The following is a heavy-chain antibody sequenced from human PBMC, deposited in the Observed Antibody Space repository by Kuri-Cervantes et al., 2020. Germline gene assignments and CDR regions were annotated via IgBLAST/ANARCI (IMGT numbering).Heavy chain of an antibody. V-gene: IGHV2-5*01. Sequence: SGPTLVKPTQTLTLTCTFSGFSLSTSGVGVGWIRQPSGKALEWLALIYWNDDKRYNPSLKNRVTVTKDTSKNQVVLTMTNVDPVDTATYYCAHSYYDSSPFGYWGQGTLVTVTS. D-gene: IGHD3-22*01. CDR2: IYWNDDK. CDR3: AHSYYDSSPFGY. J-gene: IGHJ4*02. CDR1: GFSLSTSGVG.